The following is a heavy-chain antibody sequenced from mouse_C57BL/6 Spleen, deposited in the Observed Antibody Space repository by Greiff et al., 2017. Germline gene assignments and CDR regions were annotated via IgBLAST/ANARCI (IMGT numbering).Heavy chain of an antibody. CDR2: IDPETGGT. J-gene: IGHJ3*01. CDR3: TRDYDYDGVY. CDR1: GYTFTDYE. Sequence: VQLVESGAELVRPGASVTLSCKASGYTFTDYEMHWVKQTPVHGLEWIGAIDPETGGTAYNQKFKGKAILTADESSSTAYMELRSLTSEDSAVYYCTRDYDYDGVYWGQGTLVTVSA. D-gene: IGHD2-4*01. V-gene: IGHV1-15*01.